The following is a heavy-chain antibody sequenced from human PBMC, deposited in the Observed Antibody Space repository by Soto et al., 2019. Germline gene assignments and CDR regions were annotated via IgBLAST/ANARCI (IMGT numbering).Heavy chain of an antibody. CDR2: IYYTGST. CDR3: ARAPFYGDYAPSWFDP. Sequence: SSETLSLTCTVSGGSISTHYWTWIRQPPGKGLEWIGYIYYTGSTSYNPSLNSRVTISVDTSKNQFSLKLSSVTAADTAVYYCARAPFYGDYAPSWFDPWGQGTLVTVSS. J-gene: IGHJ5*02. CDR1: GGSISTHY. D-gene: IGHD4-17*01. V-gene: IGHV4-59*11.